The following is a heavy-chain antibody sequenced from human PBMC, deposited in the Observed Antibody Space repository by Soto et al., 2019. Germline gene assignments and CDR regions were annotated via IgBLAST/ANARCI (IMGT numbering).Heavy chain of an antibody. Sequence: PGGSLRLSCAASGFTFSSYAMSWVRQAPGKGLEWVSAISGSGGSTYYADSVKGRFTISRDNSKNTLYLQMNSLRAEDTAVYYCAKDQGSSSSYYYYGMDVWGQGTTVTVSS. J-gene: IGHJ6*02. V-gene: IGHV3-23*01. CDR1: GFTFSSYA. CDR2: ISGSGGST. CDR3: AKDQGSSSSYYYYGMDV. D-gene: IGHD6-6*01.